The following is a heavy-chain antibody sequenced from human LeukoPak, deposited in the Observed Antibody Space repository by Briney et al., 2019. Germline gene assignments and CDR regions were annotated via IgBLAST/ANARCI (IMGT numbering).Heavy chain of an antibody. CDR2: IRRKSDGATT. J-gene: IGHJ4*02. D-gene: IGHD6-6*01. CDR1: GFTINNAW. V-gene: IGHV3-15*01. Sequence: GGSLRLSCAASGFTINNAWMSWVRQTPGKGLEWVGRIRRKSDGATTDYAAPVKGRFTISRDDSKNTLFLQMNNLKTEDTAVYYCTTSGRKYSTSDYRGQGTLVTVSS. CDR3: TTSGRKYSTSDY.